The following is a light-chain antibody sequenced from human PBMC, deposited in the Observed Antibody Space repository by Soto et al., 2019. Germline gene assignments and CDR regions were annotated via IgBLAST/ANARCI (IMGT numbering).Light chain of an antibody. CDR2: GAS. V-gene: IGKV3-20*01. CDR1: QSVISY. J-gene: IGKJ4*01. CDR3: QQYGSTPLT. Sequence: ESVLTQSPGTLSLSPGERATLSCRASQSVISYLAWYQQKPGQAPRLLIYGASSRATGIPDRFSGSGSGTDFTLTISRLEPEDFAVYYCQQYGSTPLTFGGGTKVDNK.